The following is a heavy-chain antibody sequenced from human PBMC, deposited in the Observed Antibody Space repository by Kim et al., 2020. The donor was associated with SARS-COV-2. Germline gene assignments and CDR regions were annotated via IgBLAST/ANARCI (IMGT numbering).Heavy chain of an antibody. CDR2: IYYGGNT. J-gene: IGHJ5*02. CDR3: ARYHGGFDDP. Sequence: SETLSLTCTVSGGSIRSSSYYWGWIRQPPGKGLEWIGSIYYGGNTYSNPSLKSRVTISIDTSKDQFSLKLNSVTAADTAVYYCARYHGGFDDPWGQGTLVTVSS. D-gene: IGHD2-15*01. V-gene: IGHV4-39*07. CDR1: GGSIRSSSYY.